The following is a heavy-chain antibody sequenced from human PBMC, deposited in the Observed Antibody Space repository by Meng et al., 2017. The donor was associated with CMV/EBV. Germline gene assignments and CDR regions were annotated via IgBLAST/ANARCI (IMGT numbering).Heavy chain of an antibody. CDR1: GFTFSSYA. CDR3: ARDLVGGAVTTVDY. CDR2: ISYDGSNK. J-gene: IGHJ4*02. D-gene: IGHD4-17*01. V-gene: IGHV3-30*04. Sequence: GESLKISCAASGFTFSSYAMHWVRQAPGKGLEWVAVISYDGSNKYYADSVKGRFTISRDNSKNTLYLQMNSLRAEDTAEYYCARDLVGGAVTTVDYWGQGTLVTVSS.